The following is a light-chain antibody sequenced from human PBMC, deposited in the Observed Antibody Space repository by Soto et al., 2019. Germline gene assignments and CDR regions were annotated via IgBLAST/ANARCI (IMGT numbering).Light chain of an antibody. Sequence: EIVLTQSPGTLSLSPGERATLSCRASQSVTGNYLAWYQQKPGQSPRLLIYGSSDRATGIPDRFSGSGSGTYFTLTINRVEPEDFAIYYCQQYGSSPPYTFGQGTKLEIK. CDR2: GSS. J-gene: IGKJ2*01. CDR3: QQYGSSPPYT. CDR1: QSVTGNY. V-gene: IGKV3-20*01.